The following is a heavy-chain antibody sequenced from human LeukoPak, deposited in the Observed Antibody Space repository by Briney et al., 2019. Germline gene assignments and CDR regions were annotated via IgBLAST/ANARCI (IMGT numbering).Heavy chain of an antibody. J-gene: IGHJ5*02. V-gene: IGHV3-48*03. CDR3: ARDPQYSSGWYDGWFDP. Sequence: PGGALRLSSVQSLFTFSSYEMNWVRSAPEGGLGWFSYISSSGSAVYYAVSVKGRFTISRDNAKNSLYLQMNSLRAEDTAVYYCARDPQYSSGWYDGWFDPWGQGTLVTVSS. CDR2: ISSSGSAV. D-gene: IGHD6-19*01. CDR1: LFTFSSYE.